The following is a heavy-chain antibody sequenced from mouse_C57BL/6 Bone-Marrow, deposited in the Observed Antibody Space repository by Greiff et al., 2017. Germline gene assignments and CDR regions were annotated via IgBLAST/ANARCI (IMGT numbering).Heavy chain of an antibody. CDR1: GFTFSSYA. D-gene: IGHD2-4*01. V-gene: IGHV5-4*01. CDR2: ISDGGSYT. J-gene: IGHJ2*01. Sequence: EVQVVESGGGLVKPGGSLKLSCAASGFTFSSYAMSWVRQTPEKRLEWVATISDGGSYTYYPDNVKGRFTISRDNAKNNLYLQMSHLKSEDTAMYYCARVYYDYDYWGQGTTLTVSS. CDR3: ARVYYDYDY.